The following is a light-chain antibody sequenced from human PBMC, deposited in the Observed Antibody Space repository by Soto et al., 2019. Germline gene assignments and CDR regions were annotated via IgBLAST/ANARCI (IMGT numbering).Light chain of an antibody. Sequence: QSVLTQPASVSGSPGHSITISCTGTSSDVGGYNYVSWYQQHPGEAPKLMIYDVSDRPSGVSNRFSASKSGNTASLTISGLQPEDEADYFCCSYTSSSTPWVFGTGTKVTVL. J-gene: IGLJ1*01. CDR3: CSYTSSSTPWV. V-gene: IGLV2-14*03. CDR1: SSDVGGYNY. CDR2: DVS.